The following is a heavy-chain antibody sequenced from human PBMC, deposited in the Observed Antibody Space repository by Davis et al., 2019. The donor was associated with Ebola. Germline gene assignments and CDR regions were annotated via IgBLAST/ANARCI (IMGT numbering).Heavy chain of an antibody. D-gene: IGHD3-16*01. CDR2: IDHSGST. Sequence: GSLRLSCAASGFTFDDYGMSWVRQAPGKGLEWIGEIDHSGSTNYNPSLKSRVTISVDTSKNQFSLKLSSVTAADTAVYYCARAIGGRGGWFDPWGQGTLVTVSS. CDR3: ARAIGGRGGWFDP. CDR1: GFTFDDYG. V-gene: IGHV4-34*01. J-gene: IGHJ5*02.